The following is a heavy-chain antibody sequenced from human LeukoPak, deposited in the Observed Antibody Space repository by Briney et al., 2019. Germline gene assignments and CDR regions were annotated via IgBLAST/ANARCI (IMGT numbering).Heavy chain of an antibody. J-gene: IGHJ3*02. CDR1: GGSISDYY. CDR3: ARHRGRAFDI. CDR2: IYHSGST. V-gene: IGHV4-34*01. Sequence: SVTLSLTCTVSGGSISDYYWSWILQPPGKGLEWIRQIYHSGSTLYDVSLKSRVTISEDTSKNQFSLKLTSVTAADTAVYYCARHRGRAFDIWGQGTMVTVSS.